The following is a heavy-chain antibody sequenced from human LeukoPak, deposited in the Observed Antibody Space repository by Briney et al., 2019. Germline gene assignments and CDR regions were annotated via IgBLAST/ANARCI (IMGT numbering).Heavy chain of an antibody. Sequence: GGSLRLSCAASGFTFSSYSMNWVRQAPGKGLEWVSSISSSSSYIYYADSVKGRFTISRDNSKNTLYLQMNSLRAEDTAVYYCAKDQVNRIVVPAAIYGDNFDYWGQGTLVTVSS. CDR2: ISSSSSYI. J-gene: IGHJ4*02. D-gene: IGHD2-2*01. V-gene: IGHV3-21*01. CDR1: GFTFSSYS. CDR3: AKDQVNRIVVPAAIYGDNFDY.